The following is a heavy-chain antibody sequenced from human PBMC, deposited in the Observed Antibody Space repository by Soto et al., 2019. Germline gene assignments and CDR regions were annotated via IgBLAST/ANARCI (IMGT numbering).Heavy chain of an antibody. J-gene: IGHJ4*02. CDR2: MNPSSGNT. D-gene: IGHD1-26*01. CDR1: GYTFTSYD. Sequence: EASVKVSCKASGYTFTSYDINWVRQATGQGLEWMGWMNPSSGNTVYAERFQGRVTFTRDTSTGTVYMELSSLTSEDTAVYYCARDDSGFSGSHYIDYFNYWGQGALVTVPQ. V-gene: IGHV1-8*01. CDR3: ARDDSGFSGSHYIDYFNY.